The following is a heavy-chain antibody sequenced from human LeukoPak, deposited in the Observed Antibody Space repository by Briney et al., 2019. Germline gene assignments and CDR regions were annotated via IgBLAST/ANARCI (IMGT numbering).Heavy chain of an antibody. D-gene: IGHD1-26*01. Sequence: PGGSLRLSCAASGFTFSSYAMSWVRQAPGKGLEWVSAISITVGGTYYADSVKGRFTLSRDNSKNTLYLQMNSLSAEDTAVYYCAKRSHMLGATNPNYYFDHWGQGTLVTVSS. CDR1: GFTFSSYA. CDR3: AKRSHMLGATNPNYYFDH. J-gene: IGHJ4*02. CDR2: ISITVGGT. V-gene: IGHV3-23*01.